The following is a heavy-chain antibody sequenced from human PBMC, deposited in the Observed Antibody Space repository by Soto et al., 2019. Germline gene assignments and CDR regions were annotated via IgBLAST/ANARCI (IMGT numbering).Heavy chain of an antibody. D-gene: IGHD5-18*01. J-gene: IGHJ6*02. CDR3: ARARGYNYLYTMDV. V-gene: IGHV3-30*03. Sequence: QVQLVESGGGVVQPGRSLRLSCAASGFTFSSYGMHWVRQAPGKGLEWVAVISYDGTNKYYADSVNGRFTISRDNSKNTLYLQMNSLRAEDTAVYSCARARGYNYLYTMDVWGQGTTVTVSS. CDR2: ISYDGTNK. CDR1: GFTFSSYG.